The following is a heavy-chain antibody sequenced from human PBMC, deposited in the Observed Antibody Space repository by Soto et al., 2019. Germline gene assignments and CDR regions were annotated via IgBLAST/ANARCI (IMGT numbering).Heavy chain of an antibody. CDR2: IYYSGST. CDR3: ARRYGYAFDY. J-gene: IGHJ4*02. Sequence: QVQLQESGPGLVKPSETLSLTCTVSGGSSSSYYWSWIRPPPGKGLEWIGYIYYSGSTNYHPSLKSRVTISVDTSKTQFSLKLSSVTAADTAVYYCARRYGYAFDYWGQGTLVTVSS. V-gene: IGHV4-59*08. CDR1: GGSSSSYY. D-gene: IGHD5-18*01.